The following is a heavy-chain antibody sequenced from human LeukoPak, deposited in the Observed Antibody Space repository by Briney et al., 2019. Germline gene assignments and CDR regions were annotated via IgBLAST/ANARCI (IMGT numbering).Heavy chain of an antibody. V-gene: IGHV1-2*02. J-gene: IGHJ4*02. CDR1: GYTFTGYY. D-gene: IGHD2-8*01. CDR2: INPNSGGA. Sequence: ASVKVSCKASGYTFTGYYMHWVRQAPGQGLEWMGWINPNSGGANYAQKFQGRVTMTRDTSISTAYMELSRLRSDDTAVYYCASGYCTNGVCYTGAYWGRGTLVTVSS. CDR3: ASGYCTNGVCYTGAY.